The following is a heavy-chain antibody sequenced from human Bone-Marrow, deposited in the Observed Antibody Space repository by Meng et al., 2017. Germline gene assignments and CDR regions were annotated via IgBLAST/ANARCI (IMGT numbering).Heavy chain of an antibody. Sequence: ASVKVSCKASGHTFTGYYMHWVRQAPGQGHECMGWSNPNSGGTNYAQKFQGRVTMTRDTSISTAYMELSRLRSDDTAVYYCARAGHSSSWYLYFDYWGQGTLVTVSS. J-gene: IGHJ4*02. V-gene: IGHV1-2*02. CDR2: SNPNSGGT. CDR1: GHTFTGYY. D-gene: IGHD6-13*01. CDR3: ARAGHSSSWYLYFDY.